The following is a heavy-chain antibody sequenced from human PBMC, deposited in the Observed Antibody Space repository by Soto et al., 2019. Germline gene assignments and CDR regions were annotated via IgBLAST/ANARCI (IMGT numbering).Heavy chain of an antibody. CDR2: IYPSDSDT. Sequence: ESLKISCKGSGYNFAGYWIAWVRQMPGKGLELMGIIYPSDSDTRYRPSFQGQVTISADKSISSAYLQWSSLRASDTAMYYCARGGVSTRTFDYWGQGTPVTLYS. CDR1: GYNFAGYW. V-gene: IGHV5-51*01. J-gene: IGHJ4*02. CDR3: ARGGVSTRTFDY. D-gene: IGHD3-3*01.